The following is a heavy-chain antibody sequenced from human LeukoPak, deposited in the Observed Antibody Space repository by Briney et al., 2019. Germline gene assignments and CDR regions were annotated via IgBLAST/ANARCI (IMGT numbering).Heavy chain of an antibody. V-gene: IGHV4-34*01. Sequence: SETLSLTCTVSGGSISNGGYYWSWIRQPPGKGLEWIGEINHSGSTNYNPSLKSRVTISVDTSKNQFSLKLSSVTAADTAVYYCARSPTYYYDSSGYYLDYWGQGTLVTVSS. CDR2: INHSGST. D-gene: IGHD3-22*01. CDR1: GGSISNGGYY. J-gene: IGHJ4*02. CDR3: ARSPTYYYDSSGYYLDY.